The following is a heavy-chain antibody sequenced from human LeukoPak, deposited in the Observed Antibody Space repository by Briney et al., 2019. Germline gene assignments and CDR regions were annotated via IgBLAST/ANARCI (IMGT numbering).Heavy chain of an antibody. CDR3: ARVVSEYYYDSSGYLDY. V-gene: IGHV3-7*01. D-gene: IGHD3-22*01. Sequence: PGGSLRLSCAASGFTFSSYWMSWVRQAPGKGLEWVANIKQDGSEKYYVDSVKGRFTISRDNAKNLLYLQMNSLRTEDTAVYYCARVVSEYYYDSSGYLDYWGQGTLVTVSS. CDR1: GFTFSSYW. J-gene: IGHJ4*02. CDR2: IKQDGSEK.